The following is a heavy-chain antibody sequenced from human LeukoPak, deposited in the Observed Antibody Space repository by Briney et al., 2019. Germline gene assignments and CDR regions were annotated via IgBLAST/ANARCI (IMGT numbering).Heavy chain of an antibody. D-gene: IGHD2/OR15-2a*01. CDR2: ISGSGGDT. J-gene: IGHJ5*01. CDR1: GFTFSKYA. CDR3: AKGFLWGHPHWFDS. Sequence: GGSLRLSCAASGFTFSKYAMSWVRQAPGKGLEWVSAISGSGGDTNPADSVKGRFTISRDNSKNTLFLQMNSLRAEDTAVYYCAKGFLWGHPHWFDSWGQGTLVTVSS. V-gene: IGHV3-23*01.